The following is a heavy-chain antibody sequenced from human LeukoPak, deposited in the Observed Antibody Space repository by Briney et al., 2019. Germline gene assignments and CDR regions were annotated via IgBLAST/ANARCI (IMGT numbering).Heavy chain of an antibody. V-gene: IGHV4-31*03. D-gene: IGHD2-2*02. CDR2: IYYSGST. Sequence: SETLSLTCTVSGGSISSGGYYWSWIRQHPGKGLEWIGYIYYSGSTYYNPSLKSRVTISVDTSKNQFSLKLSSVTAADTAVYYCARADLGYCSSTSCYILDYWGQGTLVTVSS. CDR3: ARADLGYCSSTSCYILDY. J-gene: IGHJ4*02. CDR1: GGSISSGGYY.